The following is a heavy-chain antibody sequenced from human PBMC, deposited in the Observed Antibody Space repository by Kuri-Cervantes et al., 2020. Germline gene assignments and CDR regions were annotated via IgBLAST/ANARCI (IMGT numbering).Heavy chain of an antibody. CDR1: GFTFSSYA. Sequence: GGSLRLSCAASGFTFSSYAMHWVRQAPGKGLEWVAVISYDGSNKYYADSVKGRFTISRDNSKNTLYLQMNSLRAEDTAVYYCVVIAVADKTDYWGQGTLVTVSS. CDR3: VVIAVADKTDY. CDR2: ISYDGSNK. V-gene: IGHV3-30-3*01. J-gene: IGHJ4*02. D-gene: IGHD6-19*01.